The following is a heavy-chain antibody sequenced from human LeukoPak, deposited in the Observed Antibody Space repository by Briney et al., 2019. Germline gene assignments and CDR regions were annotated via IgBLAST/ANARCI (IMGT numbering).Heavy chain of an antibody. J-gene: IGHJ5*02. Sequence: SETLSLTCVVYGGSFSGYYWTWIRQPPGKGLEWIGEINHSGSTNHNPSLKSRVTISIDTSKNQFSLTLTSVTAADTAVYYCARGHTDYYGSGSYYKAWGQGTLVTVSS. D-gene: IGHD3-10*01. CDR1: GGSFSGYY. V-gene: IGHV4-34*01. CDR3: ARGHTDYYGSGSYYKA. CDR2: INHSGST.